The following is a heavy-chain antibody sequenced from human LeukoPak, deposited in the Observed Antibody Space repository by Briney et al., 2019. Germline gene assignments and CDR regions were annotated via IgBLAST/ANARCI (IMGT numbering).Heavy chain of an antibody. CDR1: GFTFSSYG. J-gene: IGHJ4*02. D-gene: IGHD2-2*01. Sequence: GRSLRLSCAASGFTFSSYGMHWVRQAPGKGLGWVAVIWYDGSNKYYADSVKGRFTISRDNSKNTLYLQMNSLRAEDTAVYYCARDPTAIVVVPDYFDYWGQGTLVTVSS. CDR3: ARDPTAIVVVPDYFDY. CDR2: IWYDGSNK. V-gene: IGHV3-33*01.